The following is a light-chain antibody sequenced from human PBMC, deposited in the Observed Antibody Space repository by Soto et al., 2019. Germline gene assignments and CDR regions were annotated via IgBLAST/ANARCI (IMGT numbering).Light chain of an antibody. V-gene: IGKV2-30*01. CDR3: MQGTNPFT. CDR1: QGLVYSDGNTY. Sequence: VLMTQSRLSLPVSLGQPSSISGGSGQGLVYSDGNTYLNCFQQRPGQSPRRLIYKVSNRDSEVPDRFSGSGSGTDFTLKISSVEAEDVGIYYCMQGTNPFTFGQGTRLEIK. J-gene: IGKJ5*01. CDR2: KVS.